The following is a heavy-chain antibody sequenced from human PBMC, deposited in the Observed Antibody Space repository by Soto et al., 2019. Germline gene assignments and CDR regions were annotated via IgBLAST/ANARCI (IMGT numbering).Heavy chain of an antibody. J-gene: IGHJ4*02. Sequence: GGSLRLSCTTSGFTVSTNYMSWVRQAPGKGLEWVSVVYSGGTTYYADSVKGRFTIYRDNSKNTLYLHMNSLRAEDTAVYYCARASGRRLFDSWGQGTLVTV. CDR3: ARASGRRLFDS. CDR1: GFTVSTNY. V-gene: IGHV3-53*01. D-gene: IGHD1-26*01. CDR2: VYSGGTT.